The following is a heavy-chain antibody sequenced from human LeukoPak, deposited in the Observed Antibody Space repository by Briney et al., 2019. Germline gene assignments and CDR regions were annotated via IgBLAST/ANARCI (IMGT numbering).Heavy chain of an antibody. CDR1: GFTFTSSA. Sequence: SVKVSCKASGFTFTSSAMQWVRQARGPRREWIGWIVVGSGNRNYAQKFHERVTITRDMSTSTAYMELSSLRSEGTAVYYCAADGGASIFYYWGQGTLVTVSS. CDR2: IVVGSGNR. J-gene: IGHJ4*02. V-gene: IGHV1-58*02. CDR3: AADGGASIFYY. D-gene: IGHD2-21*01.